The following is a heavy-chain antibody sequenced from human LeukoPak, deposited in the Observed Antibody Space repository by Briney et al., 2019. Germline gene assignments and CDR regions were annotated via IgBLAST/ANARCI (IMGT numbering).Heavy chain of an antibody. CDR1: GFTFSGHY. Sequence: GGSLRLSCAASGFTFSGHYMNWIRQAPGKGLEWVSSISSGGSARYHADSVKGRFTISRDNTKSSLYLEMNSLRAEDTAVYYCARDRPSRFGMDVWGQGTTVTVSS. CDR3: ARDRPSRFGMDV. J-gene: IGHJ6*02. V-gene: IGHV3-11*01. CDR2: ISSGGSAR. D-gene: IGHD3-3*01.